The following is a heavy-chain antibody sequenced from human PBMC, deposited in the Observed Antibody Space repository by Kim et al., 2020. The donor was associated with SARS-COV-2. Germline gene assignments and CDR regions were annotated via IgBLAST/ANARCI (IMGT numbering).Heavy chain of an antibody. D-gene: IGHD3-10*01. CDR3: AGGRMVRANDAFDI. J-gene: IGHJ3*02. V-gene: IGHV4-34*01. Sequence: NPSLKSRVTISVDTSKNQFSLKLSSVTAADTAVYYCAGGRMVRANDAFDIWGQGTMVTVPS.